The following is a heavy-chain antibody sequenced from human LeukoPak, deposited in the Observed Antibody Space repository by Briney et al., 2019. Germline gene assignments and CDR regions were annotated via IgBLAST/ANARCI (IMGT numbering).Heavy chain of an antibody. Sequence: PGGSLRLSCAASGFTFSSYAMSWVRQAPGKGLEWVSAISGSGGSTYYADSVKGRFTIPRDNSKNTLYLQMNSLRAEDTAVYYCAKGPPAAMVSGYFQHWGQGTLVTVSS. CDR1: GFTFSSYA. CDR2: ISGSGGST. CDR3: AKGPPAAMVSGYFQH. J-gene: IGHJ1*01. V-gene: IGHV3-23*01. D-gene: IGHD5-18*01.